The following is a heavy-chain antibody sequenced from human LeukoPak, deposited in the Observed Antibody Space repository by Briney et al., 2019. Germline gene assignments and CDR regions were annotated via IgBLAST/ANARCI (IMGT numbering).Heavy chain of an antibody. V-gene: IGHV3-11*04. CDR1: GFTFSDHY. CDR3: ASVFDS. Sequence: GGSLRLSCAASGFTFSDHYMTWIRQAPGKGLEWVSYISQTGTDINYADSVKGRFTLSRDNARNSLYLQMNNLRVEDTAVYYCASVFDSWGQGFLVTVSS. J-gene: IGHJ4*02. CDR2: ISQTGTDI.